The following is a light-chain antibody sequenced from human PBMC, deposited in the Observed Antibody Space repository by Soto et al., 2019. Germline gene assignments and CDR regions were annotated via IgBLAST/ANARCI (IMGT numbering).Light chain of an antibody. CDR1: SSDVGAYIF. Sequence: QSALTQPASVSGSPGQSITISCTGTSSDVGAYIFVSWYQQHPGKAPKPMIYDIINRPSEVSNRFSRSKSGKRAPLTISGLQPEDSADYYCVSFTTSRSYVFGTRTKVIVL. J-gene: IGLJ1*01. CDR2: DII. CDR3: VSFTTSRSYV. V-gene: IGLV2-14*03.